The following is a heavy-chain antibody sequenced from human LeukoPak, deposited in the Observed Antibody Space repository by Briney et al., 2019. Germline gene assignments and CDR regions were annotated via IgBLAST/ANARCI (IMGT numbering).Heavy chain of an antibody. Sequence: ASVKVSCKASGYTFTSYYMHWVRQAPGQGLEWMGVINPSGGSTNYAQKFQGRVTMTRDTSTSTVYMEMSSLRSEDTAVYYCARDSTVTTFRGCVDPWGQGTLVTVSS. J-gene: IGHJ5*02. D-gene: IGHD4-17*01. V-gene: IGHV1-46*01. CDR3: ARDSTVTTFRGCVDP. CDR2: INPSGGST. CDR1: GYTFTSYY.